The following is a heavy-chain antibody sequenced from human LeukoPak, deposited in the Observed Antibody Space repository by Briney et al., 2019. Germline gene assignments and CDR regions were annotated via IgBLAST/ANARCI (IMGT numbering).Heavy chain of an antibody. CDR3: AREGGYVFDY. CDR2: IYSGGST. CDR1: GFTVSRNY. D-gene: IGHD5-12*01. V-gene: IGHV3-53*01. J-gene: IGHJ4*02. Sequence: QTGGSLRLSCAVSGFTVSRNYMSWVRQAPGKGLEWVSVIYSGGSTDYADSVKGRFTISRDNSKNTVYLQMNSLRPEDTAMYYCAREGGYVFDYWGQGTLVTVSS.